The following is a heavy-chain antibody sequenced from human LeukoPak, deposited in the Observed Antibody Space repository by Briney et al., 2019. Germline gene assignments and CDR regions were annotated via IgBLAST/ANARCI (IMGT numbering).Heavy chain of an antibody. CDR3: ARLSLHCSGGSCYRGAFDS. CDR2: VYYSGVT. V-gene: IGHV4-59*08. Sequence: SETLSLTCSVSGGTTGSDYWSWIRQPPGKGLEWIAYVYYSGVTSYNPSLKGRVAISIDTSKNQFSLNLTSVTAADTAVYYCARLSLHCSGGSCYRGAFDSWGQGTLVTVSS. D-gene: IGHD2-15*01. J-gene: IGHJ4*02. CDR1: GGTTGSDY.